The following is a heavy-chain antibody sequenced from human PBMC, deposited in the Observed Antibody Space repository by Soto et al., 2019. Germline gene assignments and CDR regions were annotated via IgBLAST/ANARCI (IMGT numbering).Heavy chain of an antibody. J-gene: IGHJ4*02. CDR3: AREATVLIPAAKPSHFHS. CDR2: ISPYSGYT. Sequence: GASVKVSCKGVGDNFMKYGINWVRQARGQGLEWVGWISPYSGYTHSAQKFHGRLTLTTDTAASTAYMELEVLRSADTALYFCAREATVLIPAAKPSHFHSWGQGTLVIVS. CDR1: GDNFMKYG. V-gene: IGHV1-18*01. D-gene: IGHD2-2*01.